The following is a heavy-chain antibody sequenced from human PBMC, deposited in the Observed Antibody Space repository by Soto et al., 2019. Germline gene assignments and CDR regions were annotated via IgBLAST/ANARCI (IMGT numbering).Heavy chain of an antibody. Sequence: PSQTLSLTCDVCSVSITSSNWWTWFRQPPGKGLEWLGKISHSGTVNYNATLRSRVTISVDKPKNQLSLKRMSVTAADTAVYDCARDDDGFDYWGPGILVTVSS. D-gene: IGHD4-17*01. CDR3: ARDDDGFDY. CDR1: SVSITSSNW. CDR2: ISHSGTV. V-gene: IGHV4-4*02. J-gene: IGHJ4*02.